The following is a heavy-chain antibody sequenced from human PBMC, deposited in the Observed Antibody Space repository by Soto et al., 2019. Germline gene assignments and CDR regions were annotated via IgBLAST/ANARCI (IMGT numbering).Heavy chain of an antibody. V-gene: IGHV4-34*01. CDR3: ARADRTLVTSYSLDV. CDR2: INHSGTI. D-gene: IGHD2-21*02. CDR1: GGSFSGYY. Sequence: QVQLQQWGAGLLKPSETLSLTCAVYGGSFSGYYWTWLRQPPGKGLEWIGEINHSGTINCNPSLKSRLTISLDTSKKHFFLKLSSVTDADTAAYYCARADRTLVTSYSLDVWGQGTTVTVSS. J-gene: IGHJ6*02.